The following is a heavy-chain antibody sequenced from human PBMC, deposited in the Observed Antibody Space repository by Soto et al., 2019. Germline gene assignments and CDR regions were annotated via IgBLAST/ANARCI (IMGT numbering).Heavy chain of an antibody. V-gene: IGHV4-59*01. CDR3: ARGYGSGSYIWFDP. CDR2: IYYSGST. Sequence: SETLSLTCTVSGGSISSYYWSWIRQPPGKGLEWIGYIYYSGSTNYNPSLKSRVTISVDTSKNQFSLKLSSVTAADTAVYYCARGYGSGSYIWFDPWGQGTLVTVSS. CDR1: GGSISSYY. D-gene: IGHD3-10*01. J-gene: IGHJ5*02.